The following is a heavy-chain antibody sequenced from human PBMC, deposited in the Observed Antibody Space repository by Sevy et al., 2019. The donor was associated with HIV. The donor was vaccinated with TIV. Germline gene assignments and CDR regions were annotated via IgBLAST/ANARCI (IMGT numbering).Heavy chain of an antibody. CDR1: GYTFINYD. V-gene: IGHV1-18*04. J-gene: IGHJ4*02. CDR3: ATVPVWGSYRYLEN. Sequence: VSVKVSCKTSGYTFINYDITWVRQAPGQGLEWVGRITAYNGQTDYAQKFQGRVSMTTDTSASTVYMDLRSLRSDDTAIYYCATVPVWGSYRYLENWGQGTLVTV. CDR2: ITAYNGQT. D-gene: IGHD3-16*02.